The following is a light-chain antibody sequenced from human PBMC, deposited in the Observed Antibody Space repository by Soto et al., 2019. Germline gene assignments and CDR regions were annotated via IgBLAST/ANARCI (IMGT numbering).Light chain of an antibody. V-gene: IGKV3-11*01. CDR3: QHRSSWPRT. J-gene: IGKJ3*01. Sequence: EIVLTQSPATLSLSPGERATLSCRASQSVGSSLAWYQQKPGQAPKLLIYDASNRATRIPARFSGSGSGTDFTLTISSLEPEDFTVYYCQHRSSWPRTFGPGTKVDFK. CDR1: QSVGSS. CDR2: DAS.